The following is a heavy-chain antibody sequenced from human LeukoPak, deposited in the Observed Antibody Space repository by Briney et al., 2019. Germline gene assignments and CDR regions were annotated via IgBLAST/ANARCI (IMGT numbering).Heavy chain of an antibody. CDR3: ARENGDYADAFDI. J-gene: IGHJ3*02. V-gene: IGHV3-21*01. D-gene: IGHD4-17*01. CDR1: GFTFTNYR. CDR2: ISSTSGYI. Sequence: GGSLRLSCAASGFTFTNYRMTWVRQAPGKGLEWVSSISSTSGYIFYADSVQGRFTISRDNAKSSLYLQMNSLRAEDTAVYYCARENGDYADAFDIWGQGAMVTVSS.